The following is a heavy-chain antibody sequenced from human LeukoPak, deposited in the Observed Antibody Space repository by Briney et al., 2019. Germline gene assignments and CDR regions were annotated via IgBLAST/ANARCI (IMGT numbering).Heavy chain of an antibody. CDR3: ARGRPPIAVAGYYYYYYKDV. V-gene: IGHV4-59*12. Sequence: SETLSLTCTVSGGSISSYYWSWIRQPPGKGLEWIGYIYYSGSTNYNPSLKSRVTISVDTSKNQFSLKLSSVTAADTAVYYCARGRPPIAVAGYYYYYYKDVWGKGTTVTVSS. CDR2: IYYSGST. CDR1: GGSISSYY. J-gene: IGHJ6*03. D-gene: IGHD6-19*01.